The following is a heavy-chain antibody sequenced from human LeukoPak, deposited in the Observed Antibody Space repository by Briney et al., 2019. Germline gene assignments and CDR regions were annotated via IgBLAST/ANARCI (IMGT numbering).Heavy chain of an antibody. CDR1: GFTFGVYA. J-gene: IGHJ4*02. CDR3: TRDRAAMVTPYYFDY. D-gene: IGHD5-18*01. Sequence: PGRSLRLSCTASGFTFGVYAMSWFRQAPGKGLEWVGFIRSKAYGGTTEYAASVKGRFTISRDDSKSIAYLQMNSLKTEDTAVYYCTRDRAAMVTPYYFDYWGQGTLVTVSS. V-gene: IGHV3-49*03. CDR2: IRSKAYGGTT.